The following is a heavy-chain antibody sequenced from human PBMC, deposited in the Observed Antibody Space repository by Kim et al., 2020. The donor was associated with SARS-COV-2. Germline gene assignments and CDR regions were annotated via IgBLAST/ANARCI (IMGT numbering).Heavy chain of an antibody. CDR3: AKGRPNMVRGTTVDY. D-gene: IGHD3-10*01. V-gene: IGHV3-30*02. Sequence: DSVKGRFTISRDNSKNTLYLQMNCLRAEDTAVYYCAKGRPNMVRGTTVDYWGQGTLVTVSS. J-gene: IGHJ4*02.